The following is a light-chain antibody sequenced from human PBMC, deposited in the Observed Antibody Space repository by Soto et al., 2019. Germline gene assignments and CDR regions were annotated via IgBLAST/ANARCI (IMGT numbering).Light chain of an antibody. Sequence: AIRMTQSPSSLSASTGDRVTITCRASQDISNYLAWYQQKPGKAPNLLIYGASTSQSGVPSRFSGSGSGTDFTITISSLQSEDFATYYCQQYYSYPLYTFGQGTNLEIK. CDR2: GAS. J-gene: IGKJ2*01. V-gene: IGKV1-8*01. CDR1: QDISNY. CDR3: QQYYSYPLYT.